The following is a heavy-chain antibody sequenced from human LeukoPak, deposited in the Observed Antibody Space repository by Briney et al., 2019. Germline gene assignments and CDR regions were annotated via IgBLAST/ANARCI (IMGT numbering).Heavy chain of an antibody. J-gene: IGHJ3*02. CDR3: ARRCFDCQLADAFDI. CDR2: IYPGDSDT. D-gene: IGHD6-13*01. V-gene: IGHV5-51*01. CDR1: GYSFTSYW. Sequence: GESLKISCKGSGYSFTSYWIGWVRQMSGKGLEWMGIIYPGDSDTRYSPSFQGQVTISADKSISTAYLQWSSLKASDTAMYYCARRCFDCQLADAFDIWGQGTMVTVSS.